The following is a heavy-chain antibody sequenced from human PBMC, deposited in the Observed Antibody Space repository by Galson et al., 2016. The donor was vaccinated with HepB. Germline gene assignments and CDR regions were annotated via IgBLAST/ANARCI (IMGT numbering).Heavy chain of an antibody. CDR3: ARQGSGSYVGYFDY. CDR1: GFIFRSYT. V-gene: IGHV3-48*02. J-gene: IGHJ4*02. D-gene: IGHD1-26*01. Sequence: SLRLSCAASGFIFRSYTMNWVRQVSGKGLEWVSYINSGSTTIYYGDSMKGRITISRDSAKNSLYLQINGLRDEDTAVYYCARQGSGSYVGYFDYWGQGTQVTVSS. CDR2: INSGSTTI.